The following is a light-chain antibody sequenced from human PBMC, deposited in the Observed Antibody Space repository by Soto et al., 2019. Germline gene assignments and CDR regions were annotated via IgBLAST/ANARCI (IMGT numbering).Light chain of an antibody. CDR1: QSVSTN. V-gene: IGKV3-15*01. Sequence: EIVMTQSPTTMSVSPGERATLSCRASQSVSTNLAWYQQNTGQVPSLLIYGASTRASGIPARFSASGSGTAFNLALGSLQSEDFAVYYCQQYTSSPSFGQGTRLEIK. J-gene: IGKJ5*01. CDR2: GAS. CDR3: QQYTSSPS.